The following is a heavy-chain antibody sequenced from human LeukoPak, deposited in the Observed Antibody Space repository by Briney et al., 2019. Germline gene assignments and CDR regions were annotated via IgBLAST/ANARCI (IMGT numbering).Heavy chain of an antibody. J-gene: IGHJ3*02. CDR1: GYSFPNYW. V-gene: IGHV5-51*01. D-gene: IGHD6-13*01. Sequence: GESLKISCKGSGYSFPNYWIGWVRQMPGKGLEWMGIIYRGDSDTRYSPSFQVQVTISADKSISTAYLQWSSLKASDTAMYYCARLGPIATAGTTAFDIWGQGTMVTVST. CDR2: IYRGDSDT. CDR3: ARLGPIATAGTTAFDI.